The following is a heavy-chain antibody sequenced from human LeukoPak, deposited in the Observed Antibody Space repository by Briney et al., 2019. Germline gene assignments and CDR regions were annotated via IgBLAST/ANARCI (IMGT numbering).Heavy chain of an antibody. Sequence: GGTLRLSCAASAFTFSSSGMTWVRQAPGKGLEWVSSISGRSESTYFADSVKGRFTISRDNAKNSLYLQMNSLRAEDTAVYFCARDRIGYCSATSCFVNSYYYMDVWGKGTTVTVSS. D-gene: IGHD2-2*01. J-gene: IGHJ6*03. CDR1: AFTFSSSG. CDR3: ARDRIGYCSATSCFVNSYYYMDV. CDR2: ISGRSEST. V-gene: IGHV3-23*01.